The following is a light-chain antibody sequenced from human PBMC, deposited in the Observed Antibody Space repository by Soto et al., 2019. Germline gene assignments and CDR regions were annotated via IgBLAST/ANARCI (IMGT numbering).Light chain of an antibody. CDR2: DAS. CDR1: QSVSSY. J-gene: IGKJ4*01. V-gene: IGKV3-11*01. Sequence: EIVLTQSPATLSLSPGERATLSCRASQSVSSYLAWYQQKPGQAPRLLIYDASNRATGIPARFSGSGSGTDFTLTIGSLEPEDFEVYYCQQRSNWPFLTFGGGTKVEI. CDR3: QQRSNWPFLT.